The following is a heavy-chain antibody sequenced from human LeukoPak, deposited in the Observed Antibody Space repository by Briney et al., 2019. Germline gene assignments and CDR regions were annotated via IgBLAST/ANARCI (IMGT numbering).Heavy chain of an antibody. CDR1: GGSISSYY. J-gene: IGHJ6*03. D-gene: IGHD5-18*01. CDR2: IYYSGST. V-gene: IGHV4-59*01. CDR3: ARGYSYGYWGYYYMDV. Sequence: PSETLSLTCTVSGGSISSYYWSWIRQPPGKGLEWIGYIYYSGSTNYNPSLKSRVTISVHTSKNQFSLKLSSVTAADTAVYYCARGYSYGYWGYYYMDVWGKGTTVTISS.